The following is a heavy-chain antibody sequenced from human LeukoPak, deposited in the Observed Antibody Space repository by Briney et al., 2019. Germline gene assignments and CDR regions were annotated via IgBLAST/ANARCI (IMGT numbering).Heavy chain of an antibody. D-gene: IGHD2-15*01. CDR1: GYSFTNYW. J-gene: IGHJ4*02. Sequence: GESLKISCKGSGYSFTNYWIGWVRQMPGKGLEWMGSIYPSGSDTRYSPSFQGQVTISVDKSISTAYLQWSSLKASDTAMFYCARRYCSGGSCNFDYWGQGTLVTVSS. CDR2: IYPSGSDT. CDR3: ARRYCSGGSCNFDY. V-gene: IGHV5-51*01.